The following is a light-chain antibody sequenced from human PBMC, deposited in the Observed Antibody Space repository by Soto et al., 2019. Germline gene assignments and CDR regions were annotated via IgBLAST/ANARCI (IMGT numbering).Light chain of an antibody. CDR1: QTISNNY. Sequence: EIVLTQSPGTLSLSPGARVTLSCRASQTISNNYLAWYQQKPGRAPTLLIYGATFRPTGIPDRFSGSGSGTDFTLTISRLEPGDFAVYFCQQYENTLYTFGQGTKLEIK. CDR3: QQYENTLYT. J-gene: IGKJ2*01. V-gene: IGKV3-20*01. CDR2: GAT.